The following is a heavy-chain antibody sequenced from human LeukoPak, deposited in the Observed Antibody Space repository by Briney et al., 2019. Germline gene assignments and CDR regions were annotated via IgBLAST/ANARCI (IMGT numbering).Heavy chain of an antibody. J-gene: IGHJ3*02. Sequence: GAALKISFQGSGYRFTRNWIGRGRRMPGKGLEWMGIMYPRDSQTRYSPSFQSQVPISADKSISTAYLQWSSLKASDTAMYYCVTTLYSGIYGDAFDMWGQGTMVTVSS. V-gene: IGHV5-51*01. CDR2: MYPRDSQT. CDR1: GYRFTRNW. CDR3: VTTLYSGIYGDAFDM. D-gene: IGHD1-26*01.